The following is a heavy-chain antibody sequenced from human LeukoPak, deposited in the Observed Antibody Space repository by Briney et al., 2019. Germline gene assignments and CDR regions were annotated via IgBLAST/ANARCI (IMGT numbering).Heavy chain of an antibody. Sequence: QSGGSLRLSCAASGFTFSSYGMHWVRQAPGKGLEWVAFIRYDGSNKYYADSVKGRFSISRDSSKNILYLQMNSLRAEDTAVYYCAKDRCSNGIGCYYYYMDVWGKGTTVTISS. CDR2: IRYDGSNK. V-gene: IGHV3-30*02. CDR1: GFTFSSYG. D-gene: IGHD2-8*01. J-gene: IGHJ6*03. CDR3: AKDRCSNGIGCYYYYMDV.